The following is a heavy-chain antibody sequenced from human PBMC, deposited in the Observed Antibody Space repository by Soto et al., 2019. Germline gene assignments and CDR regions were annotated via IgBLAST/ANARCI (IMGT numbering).Heavy chain of an antibody. J-gene: IGHJ6*03. CDR2: ASYSGRT. Sequence: QVQLRESGPGLVKPSETLSLTCTVSGGSFSSGAFYWGWIRQPPGKGLEWIGSASYSGRTFYTPSLKSRATISVDSSKNLFSLRLSSVTAADTAVYYYARPLYTFPSSSSYFYMDVWGRGTTVTVSS. D-gene: IGHD2-15*01. V-gene: IGHV4-39*01. CDR3: ARPLYTFPSSSSYFYMDV. CDR1: GGSFSSGAFY.